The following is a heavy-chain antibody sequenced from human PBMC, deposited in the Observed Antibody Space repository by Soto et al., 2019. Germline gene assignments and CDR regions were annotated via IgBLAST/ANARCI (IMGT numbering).Heavy chain of an antibody. CDR1: GGSISSSSYY. J-gene: IGHJ4*02. CDR3: ARGGRESVDTAMIPDY. V-gene: IGHV4-61*01. CDR2: IYYSGST. D-gene: IGHD5-18*01. Sequence: QLQLQESGPGLVKPSETLSLTCTVSGGSISSSSYYWSWIRQPPGKGLEWIGYIYYSGSTNYNPSLKSRVTISVDTSKNQFSLKLSSVTAADTAVYYCARGGRESVDTAMIPDYWGQGTLVTVSS.